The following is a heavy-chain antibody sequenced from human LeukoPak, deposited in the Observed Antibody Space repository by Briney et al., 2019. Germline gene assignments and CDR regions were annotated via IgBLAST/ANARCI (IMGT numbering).Heavy chain of an antibody. J-gene: IGHJ4*02. D-gene: IGHD5-12*01. Sequence: ASVKVSCKASGYSFTNHDISWVRQATGQGLEWMGWMNPNSGNTGYAEKFRGRVTMTRDNSITTAYMELSSLRSEDTAVYYCARNSGLADCWGQGTLVTVSS. CDR1: GYSFTNHD. CDR2: MNPNSGNT. V-gene: IGHV1-8*01. CDR3: ARNSGLADC.